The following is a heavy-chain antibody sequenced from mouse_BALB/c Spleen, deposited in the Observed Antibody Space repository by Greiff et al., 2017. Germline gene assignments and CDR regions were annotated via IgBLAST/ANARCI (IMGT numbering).Heavy chain of an antibody. CDR1: GYTFTEYI. D-gene: IGHD1-1*01. J-gene: IGHJ2*01. CDR2: FYPGSGSI. Sequence: QVQLQQSGAGLVKPGASVKLSCEASGYTFTEYIIHWVKQRSGQGLEWVGWFYPGSGSIKYNEKFKDKSTLTADKSSSTVYMKLSRLTSEDSAVYFCARHDDVYYKGFDYWGQGTTLTVSS. CDR3: ARHDDVYYKGFDY. V-gene: IGHV1-62-2*01.